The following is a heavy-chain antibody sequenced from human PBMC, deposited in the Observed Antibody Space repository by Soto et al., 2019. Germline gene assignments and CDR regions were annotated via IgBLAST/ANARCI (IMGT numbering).Heavy chain of an antibody. J-gene: IGHJ4*02. CDR2: TYYRSKWYN. V-gene: IGHV6-1*01. CDR3: AIGVVIAAPYYFDY. Sequence: KQSQTLSLTCALSGDSVSSNSAAWNWIRQSPSRGLEWRGRTYYRSKWYNDYAVSVKSRITITPDTSKIQFSLQLTSVTPEYSSVYYCAIGVVIAAPYYFDYWGQGTLVTVSS. CDR1: GDSVSSNSAA. D-gene: IGHD6-6*01.